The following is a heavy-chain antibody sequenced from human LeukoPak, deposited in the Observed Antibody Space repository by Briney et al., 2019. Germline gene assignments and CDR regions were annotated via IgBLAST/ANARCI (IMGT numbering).Heavy chain of an antibody. J-gene: IGHJ4*02. CDR2: IYYSGST. D-gene: IGHD2-8*01. CDR3: ARHFGDCTNGVCYTEGFDY. V-gene: IGHV4-39*01. CDR1: GGSISSSSYY. Sequence: SETLSLTCTVSGGSISSSSYYWGWIRQPPGKGLEWIGSIYYSGSTYYNPSLKSRVTISVDTSKNQFSLKLSSVTDADTAVYYCARHFGDCTNGVCYTEGFDYWGQGTLVTVSS.